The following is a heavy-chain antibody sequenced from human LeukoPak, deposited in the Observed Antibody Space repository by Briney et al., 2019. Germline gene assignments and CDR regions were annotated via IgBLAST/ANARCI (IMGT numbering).Heavy chain of an antibody. CDR2: ISYDGTNK. V-gene: IGHV3-30*09. D-gene: IGHD6-19*01. J-gene: IGHJ4*02. Sequence: GSLRLSCAASGFTFSSYAMHWVRQAPGKGLEWVAVISYDGTNKWYADSVEGRFAISRDNSKNTLYLQMNNLRPEDTAVYYCARDRLLITVAGTVDQWGRGTLVTVSS. CDR1: GFTFSSYA. CDR3: ARDRLLITVAGTVDQ.